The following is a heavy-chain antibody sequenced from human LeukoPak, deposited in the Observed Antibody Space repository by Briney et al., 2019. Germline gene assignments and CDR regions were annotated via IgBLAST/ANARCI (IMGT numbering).Heavy chain of an antibody. Sequence: GGSLRLSCAVSGFTFRSYAMNWVRQAPGKGLEWVSVITDSGTNTYYGDSVKGRFTVSRDNSKNTLYLQMNSLRAEDTAVYYCARERIVVVPTYYYYGMDVWGQGTTVTVSS. CDR3: ARERIVVVPTYYYYGMDV. V-gene: IGHV3-23*01. D-gene: IGHD2-2*01. CDR2: ITDSGTNT. CDR1: GFTFRSYA. J-gene: IGHJ6*02.